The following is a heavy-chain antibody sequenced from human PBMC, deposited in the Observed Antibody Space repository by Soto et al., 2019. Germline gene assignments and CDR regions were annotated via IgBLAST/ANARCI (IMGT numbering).Heavy chain of an antibody. J-gene: IGHJ4*02. CDR1: GAYMRNDYYY. D-gene: IGHD1-1*01. V-gene: IGHV4-30-4*02. Sequence: SETLSLTCTVSGAYMRNDYYYWSWVRQNPGKDLEWIGHMHHSGRTHYNPSLKSRVAISVDTSKNQFSLYLNSVSSSWYGSTTYYFDYWGQGTLVTVSS. CDR2: MHHSGRT. CDR3: YYFDY.